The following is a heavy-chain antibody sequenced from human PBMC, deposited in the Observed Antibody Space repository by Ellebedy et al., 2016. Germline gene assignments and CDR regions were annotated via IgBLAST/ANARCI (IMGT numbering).Heavy chain of an antibody. V-gene: IGHV3-21*01. CDR1: GFTLSYYS. CDR2: ITSSSSYI. CDR3: ARGVGGTSLNWFDP. D-gene: IGHD3-16*01. J-gene: IGHJ5*02. Sequence: GESLKIFXAASGFTLSYYSMNWVRQAPGKGLEWVSSITSSSSYIFYADSVKGRFTISRDNAKNSVYLQMNSLRGEDTALYYCARGVGGTSLNWFDPWGQGTLVTVSS.